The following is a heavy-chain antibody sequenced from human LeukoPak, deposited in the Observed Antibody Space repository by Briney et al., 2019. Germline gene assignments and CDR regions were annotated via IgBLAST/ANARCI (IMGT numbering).Heavy chain of an antibody. CDR2: ISSNGATT. CDR1: GLTFNRFY. CDR3: VKDRSIAAPNNDFFDS. Sequence: GGSLRLSCSASGLTFNRFYLHWVRQAPGKGLEFVSHISSNGATTYYADSVKGRFTISRDNSKNTSYLQMSSLRADDTAVYYCVKDRSIAAPNNDFFDSWGREPWSPSPQ. D-gene: IGHD6-6*01. J-gene: IGHJ4*02. V-gene: IGHV3-64D*06.